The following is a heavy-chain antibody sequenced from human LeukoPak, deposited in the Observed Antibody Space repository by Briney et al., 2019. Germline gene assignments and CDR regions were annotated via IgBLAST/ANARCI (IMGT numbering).Heavy chain of an antibody. CDR1: GFTVSSNY. V-gene: IGHV3-53*01. J-gene: IGHJ4*02. Sequence: GGSLRLSCAASGFTVSSNYMSWVRQAPGKGLEWVSVIYSGGSTYYADSVKGRFTISRDNSKNTLYLQMNSLRAEDTAVYYCAREFKDYYDSSGHSHFDYWGQGTLVTVSS. CDR3: AREFKDYYDSSGHSHFDY. CDR2: IYSGGST. D-gene: IGHD3-22*01.